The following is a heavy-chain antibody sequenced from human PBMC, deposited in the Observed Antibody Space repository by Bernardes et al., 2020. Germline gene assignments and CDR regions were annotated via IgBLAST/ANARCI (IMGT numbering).Heavy chain of an antibody. D-gene: IGHD4-17*01. Sequence: ASVKVSCKASGYTFTSYGISWVRQAPGQGLEWMGWISAYNGNTNYAQKLQGRVTMTTDTSTSTAYMELRSLRSDDTAVYYCAREKYDYGDHGAFDIWGQGTMVTVSS. CDR1: GYTFTSYG. J-gene: IGHJ3*02. V-gene: IGHV1-18*01. CDR2: ISAYNGNT. CDR3: AREKYDYGDHGAFDI.